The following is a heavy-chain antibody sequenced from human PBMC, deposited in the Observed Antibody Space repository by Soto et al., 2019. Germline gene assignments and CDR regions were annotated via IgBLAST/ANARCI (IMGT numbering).Heavy chain of an antibody. D-gene: IGHD2-2*01. V-gene: IGHV4-30-4*01. J-gene: IGHJ6*02. CDR2: IYYSGST. CDR3: ARALVVPAANYYYYYYGMDV. CDR1: GGSISSGDYY. Sequence: SETLSLTCTVSGGSISSGDYYWSWIRQPPGKGLEWIGYIYYSGSTYYNPSLKSRVTISVDTSKNQFSLKLGSVTAADTAVYYCARALVVPAANYYYYYYGMDVWGQGTTVTVSS.